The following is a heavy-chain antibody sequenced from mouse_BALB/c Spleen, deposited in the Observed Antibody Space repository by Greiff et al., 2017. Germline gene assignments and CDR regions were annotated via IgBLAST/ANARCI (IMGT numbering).Heavy chain of an antibody. Sequence: VKLMESGPGLVAPSQSLSITCTVSGFSLTSYGVHWVRQPPGKGLEWLGVIWAGGSTNYNSALMSRLSISKDNSKSQVFLKMNSLQTDDTAMYYCARDQGGTARASFAYWGQGTLVTVSA. V-gene: IGHV2-9*02. CDR3: ARDQGGTARASFAY. CDR2: IWAGGST. D-gene: IGHD3-2*01. CDR1: GFSLTSYG. J-gene: IGHJ3*01.